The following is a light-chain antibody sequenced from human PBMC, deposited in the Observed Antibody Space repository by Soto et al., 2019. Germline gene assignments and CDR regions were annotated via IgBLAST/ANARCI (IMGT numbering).Light chain of an antibody. J-gene: IGLJ1*01. CDR3: QTWGTGIQV. Sequence: QSVLTQSPSASASLGASVKLTCTLSSGHSSYAIAWHQQQPEKGPRYLMKLNSDGSHSKGDGIPDRFSGSSSGAERYLTISSLQSEDEADYYCQTWGTGIQVFGTGTKLNVL. CDR2: LNSDGSH. V-gene: IGLV4-69*01. CDR1: SGHSSYA.